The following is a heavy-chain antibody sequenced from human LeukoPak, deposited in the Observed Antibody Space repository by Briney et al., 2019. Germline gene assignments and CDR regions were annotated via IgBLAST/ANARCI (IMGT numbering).Heavy chain of an antibody. CDR3: ARGYDSSAYYPFNY. V-gene: IGHV4-34*01. J-gene: IGHJ4*02. CDR2: INHSGST. Sequence: PSETLSLTCAVYGGSFSGYYWGWIRQPPGKGLEWIGEINHSGSTNYNPSLKSRVTISVDTSKNQFSLMLSSVTAADTAVYYCARGYDSSAYYPFNYWGQGTLVTVSS. CDR1: GGSFSGYY. D-gene: IGHD3-22*01.